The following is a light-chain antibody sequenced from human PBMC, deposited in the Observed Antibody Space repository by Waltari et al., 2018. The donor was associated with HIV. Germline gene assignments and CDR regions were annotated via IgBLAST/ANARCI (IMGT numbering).Light chain of an antibody. Sequence: QSALTQPASVSGSPGQSITISCTGTSSDVGGYNYVSWYQQHPGKAPKLMIYDVLNRPSGVSNRFSGSKSGNTASLTISGRQAEDEADYYCSSYTSSSTLVFGGGTKLTVL. CDR1: SSDVGGYNY. J-gene: IGLJ2*01. CDR2: DVL. V-gene: IGLV2-14*03. CDR3: SSYTSSSTLV.